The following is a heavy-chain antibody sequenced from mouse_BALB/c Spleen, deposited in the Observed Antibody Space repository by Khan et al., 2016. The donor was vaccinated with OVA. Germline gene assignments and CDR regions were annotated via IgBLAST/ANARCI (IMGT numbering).Heavy chain of an antibody. D-gene: IGHD2-1*01. V-gene: IGHV1-4*01. CDR2: INPSNIYT. CDR1: GYTFTSYT. Sequence: QVQLPQSGAELARPVASGKMSCKASGYTFTSYTIHWVTQRPGQGLEWIGYINPSNIYTNYNQQFRAKATLTADKSSRTVYTQLSSLTSRDSAVYYCSRVVHYHGNYGAWFAYWGQGTLVTVSA. CDR3: SRVVHYHGNYGAWFAY. J-gene: IGHJ3*01.